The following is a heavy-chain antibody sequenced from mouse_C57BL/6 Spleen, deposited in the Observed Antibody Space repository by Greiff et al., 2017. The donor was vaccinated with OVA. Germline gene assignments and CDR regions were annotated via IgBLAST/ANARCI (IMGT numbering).Heavy chain of an antibody. J-gene: IGHJ2*01. D-gene: IGHD1-1*01. Sequence: QVQLQQSGPELVKPGASVKISCKASGYAFSSSWMNWVKQRPGKGLEGIGRIYPGDGDTNYNGKFKGKATLTADKSSSTAYMQLSSLTSEDSAVSFCARKDYYYGLDYWGQGTTLTVSS. CDR1: GYAFSSSW. V-gene: IGHV1-82*01. CDR3: ARKDYYYGLDY. CDR2: IYPGDGDT.